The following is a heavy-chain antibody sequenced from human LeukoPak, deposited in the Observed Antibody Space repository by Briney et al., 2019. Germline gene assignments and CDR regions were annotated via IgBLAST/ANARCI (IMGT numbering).Heavy chain of an antibody. J-gene: IGHJ4*02. CDR1: GGSISSGSYY. V-gene: IGHV4-61*02. CDR2: IYTSGST. D-gene: IGHD3-10*02. Sequence: SETLSLTCAVYGGSISSGSYYWSWIRQPAGKGLEWIGRIYTSGSTNYNPSLKSRVTISVDTSKNQFSLKLSSVTAADTAVYYCARVTWSGGNDYWGQGTLVTVSS. CDR3: ARVTWSGGNDY.